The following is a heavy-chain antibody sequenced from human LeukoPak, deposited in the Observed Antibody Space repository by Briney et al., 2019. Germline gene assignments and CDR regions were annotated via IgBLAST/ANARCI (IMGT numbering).Heavy chain of an antibody. D-gene: IGHD5-18*01. CDR2: FHPEDGET. V-gene: IGHV1-24*01. Sequence: GASVKVSCMVYGDTLTALSMHWVRQAPGKGLEWMGGFHPEDGETIYAQKFQGRVTMTEDTSTDTAYMELSSLRSEDTAVYYCARGRVYSGYSYGNYYYYMDVWGKGTTVTVSS. J-gene: IGHJ6*03. CDR1: GDTLTALS. CDR3: ARGRVYSGYSYGNYYYYMDV.